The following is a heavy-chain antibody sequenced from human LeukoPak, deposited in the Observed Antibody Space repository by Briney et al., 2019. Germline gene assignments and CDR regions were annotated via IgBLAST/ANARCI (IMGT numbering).Heavy chain of an antibody. CDR2: IRSKANSYAT. Sequence: GGSLRLSCAASGVTFSGSAMHWVRQASGKGLEWVGRIRSKANSYATAYAASVKGRFTISRDDSKNTAYLQMNSLKTEDTAVYYCTSVSSSLFDYWGQGTLVTVSS. CDR3: TSVSSSLFDY. V-gene: IGHV3-73*01. CDR1: GVTFSGSA. D-gene: IGHD6-6*01. J-gene: IGHJ4*02.